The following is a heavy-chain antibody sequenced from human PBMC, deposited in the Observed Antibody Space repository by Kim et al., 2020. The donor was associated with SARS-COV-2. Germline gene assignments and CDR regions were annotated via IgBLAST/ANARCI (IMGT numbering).Heavy chain of an antibody. CDR3: AKDTYYDILTGYLDY. CDR1: GFTFDDYA. D-gene: IGHD3-9*01. Sequence: GGSLRLSCAASGFTFDDYAMHWVRQAPGKGLEWVSGFSWNSGSIGYADSVKGRFTISRDNAKNSLYLQMNSLRAEDTALYYCAKDTYYDILTGYLDYWGQGTLVTVSS. V-gene: IGHV3-9*01. CDR2: FSWNSGSI. J-gene: IGHJ4*02.